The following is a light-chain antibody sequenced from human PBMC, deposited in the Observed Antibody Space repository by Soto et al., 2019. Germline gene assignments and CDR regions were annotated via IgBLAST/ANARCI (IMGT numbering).Light chain of an antibody. Sequence: DIVMTQSPEYLAVSLGERATINCKSSQSVLYSSNNKNLVAWYQQKPGQPPKLLIYWASTRESGVTDRFSGSVSGRDFTPTISSLQAEDVAVYYCQQYYSPPRYTFGQGTRLGIK. CDR3: QQYYSPPRYT. J-gene: IGKJ2*01. CDR2: WAS. V-gene: IGKV4-1*01. CDR1: QSVLYSSNNKNL.